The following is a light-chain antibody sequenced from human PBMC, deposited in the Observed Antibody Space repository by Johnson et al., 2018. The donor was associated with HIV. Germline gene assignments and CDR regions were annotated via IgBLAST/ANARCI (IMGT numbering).Light chain of an antibody. J-gene: IGLJ1*01. CDR3: ATWHSSLTSVYL. V-gene: IGLV1-51*01. CDR1: SSNIGNNY. Sequence: QSVLTQPPSVSAAPGQKVTISCSGSSSNIGNNYISWYQQVPGTAPKLLIYENNKRPSGIPDRFSGSKSATSATLGITGLQTGDEADYYCATWHSSLTSVYLFGTGTKVTVL. CDR2: ENN.